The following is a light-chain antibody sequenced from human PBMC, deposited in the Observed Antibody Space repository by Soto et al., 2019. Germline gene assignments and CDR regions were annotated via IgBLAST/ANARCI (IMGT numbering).Light chain of an antibody. V-gene: IGKV3-15*01. CDR1: QSVSSN. CDR3: KQCNNWPRT. Sequence: EIVMTQSPATLSVPPGERATLSCRASQSVSSNLAWYQQKPGQAHRLLIYGASTRATGIQARFSGSGSGTEFTLTIRSLQSEDFAVYYCKQCNNWPRTFGQGTKVDIK. J-gene: IGKJ1*01. CDR2: GAS.